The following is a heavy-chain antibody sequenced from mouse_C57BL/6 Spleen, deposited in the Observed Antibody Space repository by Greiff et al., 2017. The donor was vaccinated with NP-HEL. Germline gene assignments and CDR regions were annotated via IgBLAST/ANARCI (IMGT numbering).Heavy chain of an antibody. J-gene: IGHJ4*01. CDR3: TRDPDWDYAMDY. CDR1: GFTFSSYA. CDR2: ISSGGDYI. V-gene: IGHV5-9-1*02. D-gene: IGHD4-1*01. Sequence: EVKLVESGEGLVKPGGSLKLSCAASGFTFSSYAMSWVRQTPEKRLEWVAYISSGGDYIYYADTVKGRFTISRDNARNTLYLQMISLKSEDTAMYYCTRDPDWDYAMDYWGQGTSVTVSS.